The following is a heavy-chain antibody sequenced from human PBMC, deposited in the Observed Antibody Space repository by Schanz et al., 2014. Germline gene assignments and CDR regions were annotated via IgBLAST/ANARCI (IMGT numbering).Heavy chain of an antibody. CDR3: AGATYSSSWYGGSEYFQH. V-gene: IGHV1-18*04. Sequence: QVRLVQSGAEVKKPGASVKVSCKASGYTFIDYSLNWVRQAPGQGPEWMGWISDYNADTKYAQKVQGRVTRTTDTSTSTAYMELRSLRSDDTAVYYCAGATYSSSWYGGSEYFQHWGQGTLVTVSS. D-gene: IGHD6-13*01. CDR2: ISDYNADT. CDR1: GYTFIDYS. J-gene: IGHJ1*01.